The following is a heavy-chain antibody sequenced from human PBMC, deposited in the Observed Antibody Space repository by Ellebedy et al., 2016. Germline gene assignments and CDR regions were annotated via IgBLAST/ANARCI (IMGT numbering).Heavy chain of an antibody. CDR2: ISGDGDTT. V-gene: IGHV3-23*01. J-gene: IGHJ4*02. Sequence: GGSLRLSXTASGLNFNTFFMSWVRQAPGKGLEWISTISGDGDTTFSADSVKGRFTISRDNSRYTLYLQMDSLTAADTAVYYCYYGHYSGFWGQGTLVTVSS. D-gene: IGHD4-17*01. CDR3: YYGHYSGF. CDR1: GLNFNTFF.